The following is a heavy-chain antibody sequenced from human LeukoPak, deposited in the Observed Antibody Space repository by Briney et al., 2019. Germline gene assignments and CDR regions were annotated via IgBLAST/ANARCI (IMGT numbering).Heavy chain of an antibody. D-gene: IGHD1-7*01. CDR1: GYSFTSYF. J-gene: IGHJ4*02. Sequence: ASVNISCKASGYSFTSYFMHWVRQAPGQGLEWMGIINPSGGSTSYAQKFQGRVTMTRDTSTSTVYMELSSLRSEDTAVYYCASELELRRGLGYWGQGTLVTVSS. CDR3: ASELELRRGLGY. CDR2: INPSGGST. V-gene: IGHV1-46*01.